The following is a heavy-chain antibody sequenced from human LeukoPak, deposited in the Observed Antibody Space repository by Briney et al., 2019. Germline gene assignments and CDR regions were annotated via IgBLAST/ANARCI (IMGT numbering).Heavy chain of an antibody. CDR1: GYTFTSYG. V-gene: IGHV1-18*01. D-gene: IGHD3-22*01. CDR2: ISAYNGNT. J-gene: IGHJ4*02. Sequence: ASVKVSCKASGYTFTSYGISWVRQAPGQGLEWMGWISAYNGNTNYAQKLQGRVTMTTDTSTSTAYMELRSLRSDDTAIYYCARDSTPDYYDSSAYFGYWGQGTLVTVSS. CDR3: ARDSTPDYYDSSAYFGY.